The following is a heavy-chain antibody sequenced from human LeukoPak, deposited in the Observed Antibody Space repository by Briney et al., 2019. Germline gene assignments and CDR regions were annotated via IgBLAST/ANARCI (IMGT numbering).Heavy chain of an antibody. J-gene: IGHJ1*01. CDR3: ARDTAMGYFQH. Sequence: ASVKVSCKASGYTFTSYYMHWVRQAPGQGLEWMGIINPSGGGTSYAQKFQGRVTMTRDTSTSTVYMELSSLRSEDTAVYYCARDTAMGYFQHWGQGTLVTVSS. CDR2: INPSGGGT. CDR1: GYTFTSYY. V-gene: IGHV1-46*03. D-gene: IGHD5-18*01.